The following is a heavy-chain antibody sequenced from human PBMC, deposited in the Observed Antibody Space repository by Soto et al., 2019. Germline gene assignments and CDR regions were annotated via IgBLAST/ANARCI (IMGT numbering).Heavy chain of an antibody. CDR1: GFTFSSYW. J-gene: IGHJ4*02. V-gene: IGHV3-74*01. Sequence: GGSLRLSCAASGFTFSSYWMHWVRQVPGKGLVWVSRINGDGSTTNYADSVKGRFTVSRDNAKNTMYLQMNSLRAEDTSVYYCARDPYGVNNFWGQGTLVTVSS. CDR2: INGDGSTT. D-gene: IGHD4-17*01. CDR3: ARDPYGVNNF.